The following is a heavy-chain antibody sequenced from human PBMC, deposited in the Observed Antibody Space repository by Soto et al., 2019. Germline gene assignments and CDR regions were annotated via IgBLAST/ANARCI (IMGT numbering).Heavy chain of an antibody. CDR1: GFTVSSNY. CDR3: ARDPKGFWSGSSYYYYGLDV. V-gene: IGHV3-53*01. CDR2: ICGDGAA. D-gene: IGHD3-3*01. Sequence: LRLSCAASGFTVSSNYVSWVRQAPGKGLEWVSVICGDGAAYYADPVKGRSTISRDTSKNTLFLHMNRLRVEDTAVYYCARDPKGFWSGSSYYYYGLDVWGQGTTVTVSS. J-gene: IGHJ6*02.